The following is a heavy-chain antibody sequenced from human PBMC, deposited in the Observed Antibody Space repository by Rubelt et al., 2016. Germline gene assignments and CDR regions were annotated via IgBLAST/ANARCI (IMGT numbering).Heavy chain of an antibody. Sequence: QVQLQQWGAGLLKPSETLSLTCAVYGGSFSGYYWSWIRQPPGKGLEWIGEINHSGSTNYNPSLKSRVTISVDTSKNQFSLKRSSVTAADTAGDYCARARPYYDFGSGRYGHMDVWGKGTTVTVSS. D-gene: IGHD3-3*01. CDR2: INHSGST. CDR3: ARARPYYDFGSGRYGHMDV. V-gene: IGHV4-34*01. CDR1: GGSFSGYY. J-gene: IGHJ6*03.